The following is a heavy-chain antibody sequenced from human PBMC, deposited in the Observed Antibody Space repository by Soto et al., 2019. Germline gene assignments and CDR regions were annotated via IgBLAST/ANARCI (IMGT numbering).Heavy chain of an antibody. CDR3: ARGGVKYSYAFHFDS. D-gene: IGHD5-18*01. J-gene: IGHJ4*02. Sequence: SETLSLTCTVSGGSISSGGYYWNWIRQHPGKGLERIGYIYYSGSTYYNPSLKSRVTISVDTSKNQFSLKLSSVTAADTAVYYCARGGVKYSYAFHFDSWGQGTLVTVSS. CDR2: IYYSGST. CDR1: GGSISSGGYY. V-gene: IGHV4-31*03.